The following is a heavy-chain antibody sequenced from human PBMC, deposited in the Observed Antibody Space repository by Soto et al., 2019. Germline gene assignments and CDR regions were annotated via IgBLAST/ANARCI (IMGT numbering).Heavy chain of an antibody. CDR2: IGGGDGNT. Sequence: QVPLEQSGAEVKKPGASVKISCRTSGYTFTSNAIHWVRQAPGQRLEWMGWIGGGDGNTKYSQKFQGRVTMTIDTSATTAYMELSSLRSEDTSMYYCARGQSDGWYHDYWGQGTLVTVSS. J-gene: IGHJ4*02. CDR3: ARGQSDGWYHDY. CDR1: GYTFTSNA. V-gene: IGHV1-3*01. D-gene: IGHD6-19*01.